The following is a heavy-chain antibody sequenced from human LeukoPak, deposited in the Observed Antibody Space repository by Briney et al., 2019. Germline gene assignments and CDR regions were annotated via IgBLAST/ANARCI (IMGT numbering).Heavy chain of an antibody. Sequence: PGGSLRLSCAASGFTFSSYATHWVRQAPGKGLEYVSGISSNGGSTYYANSVKGRFTTSRDNSKNTLYLQMGSLRAEDMAVYYCARLDYPFDYWGQGTLVTVSS. CDR3: ARLDYPFDY. D-gene: IGHD3/OR15-3a*01. J-gene: IGHJ4*02. V-gene: IGHV3-64*01. CDR1: GFTFSSYA. CDR2: ISSNGGST.